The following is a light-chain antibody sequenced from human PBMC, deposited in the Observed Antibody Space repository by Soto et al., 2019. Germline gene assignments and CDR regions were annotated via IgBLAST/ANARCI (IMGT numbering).Light chain of an antibody. Sequence: QSALTQPASVSGSPGQSITISCTGTSSDVGSYNLVSWYQQHPGKAPKLMIYEGSKRPSGVSNRFSGSKSGNTASLTISGLQAEGEADYYCCSYGGSSTYVFGTGTQLTVL. J-gene: IGLJ1*01. V-gene: IGLV2-23*01. CDR2: EGS. CDR3: CSYGGSSTYV. CDR1: SSDVGSYNL.